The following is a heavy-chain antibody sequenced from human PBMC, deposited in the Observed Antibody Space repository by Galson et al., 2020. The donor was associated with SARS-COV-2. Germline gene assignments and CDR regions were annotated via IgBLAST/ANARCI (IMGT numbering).Heavy chain of an antibody. D-gene: IGHD1-26*01. CDR1: GFTFNAYS. CDR2: ISTTSEYI. Sequence: GGSLRLSCAVSGFTFNAYSMSWVRQAPGKGLEWVSSISTTSEYIYSVDSVKGRFTISRDNAKNSVYLQMNSLRAEDTAVYYCVREASWAMFGMDVWGQGTTVTVSS. V-gene: IGHV3-21*01. CDR3: VREASWAMFGMDV. J-gene: IGHJ6*02.